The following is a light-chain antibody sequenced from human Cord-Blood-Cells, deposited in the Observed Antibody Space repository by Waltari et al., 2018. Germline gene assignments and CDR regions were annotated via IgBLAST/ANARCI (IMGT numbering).Light chain of an antibody. CDR3: QQSYSTLIT. CDR1: QSISSY. Sequence: DIQMTQSPSPLSASVGDRVTITCRASQSISSYLNWYQQKPGKAPKLLIYAASSLQSGGPSRFSGSGSGTDFTLTISSLQPEDFATYYCQQSYSTLITFGQGTRLEIK. V-gene: IGKV1-39*01. J-gene: IGKJ5*01. CDR2: AAS.